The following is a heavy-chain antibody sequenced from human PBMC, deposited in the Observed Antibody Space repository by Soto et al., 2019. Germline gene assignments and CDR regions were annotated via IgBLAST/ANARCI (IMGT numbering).Heavy chain of an antibody. Sequence: GGSLRLSCAASGFTFSSYAMYWVRQAPGKGLEYVSGISSNGGSTDYANSVKGRFTISRDNSKNTLSLQMGSLRPEDMAVYYCARSMLRGVVFDYWGQGTLVTVSS. CDR2: ISSNGGST. J-gene: IGHJ4*02. CDR3: ARSMLRGVVFDY. V-gene: IGHV3-64*01. D-gene: IGHD3-10*01. CDR1: GFTFSSYA.